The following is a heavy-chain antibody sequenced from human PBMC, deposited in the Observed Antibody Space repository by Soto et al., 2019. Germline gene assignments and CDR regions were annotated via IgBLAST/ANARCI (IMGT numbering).Heavy chain of an antibody. V-gene: IGHV3-30-3*01. CDR1: GFTFSIYA. J-gene: IGHJ4*02. CDR3: ARDEITMVRGVMAG. D-gene: IGHD3-10*01. Sequence: PRGSLILACASSGFTFSIYAMHWVRQAPGKGLEWVAVISYDGSNKYYADSVKGRFTISRDNSKNTLYLQMNSLRAEDTAVYYCARDEITMVRGVMAGWGQGTLVTVSS. CDR2: ISYDGSNK.